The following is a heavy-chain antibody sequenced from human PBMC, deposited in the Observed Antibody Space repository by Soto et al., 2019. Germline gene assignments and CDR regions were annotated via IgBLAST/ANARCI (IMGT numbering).Heavy chain of an antibody. CDR3: ARAEYYYDSSTFDY. CDR2: IYHSGST. Sequence: GSLRLSCAVSGGSISSSNWWSWVRQPPGKGLEWIGEIYHSGSTNYNPSLKSRVTISVDKSKNQFSLKLSSVTAADTAVYYCARAEYYYDSSTFDYWGQGTLVTVSS. J-gene: IGHJ4*02. D-gene: IGHD3-22*01. CDR1: GGSISSSNW. V-gene: IGHV4-4*02.